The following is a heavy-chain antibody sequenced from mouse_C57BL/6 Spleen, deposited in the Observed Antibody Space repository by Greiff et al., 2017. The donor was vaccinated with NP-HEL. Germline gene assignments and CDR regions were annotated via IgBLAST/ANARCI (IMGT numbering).Heavy chain of an antibody. D-gene: IGHD2-4*01. CDR1: GYTFTSYG. CDR3: AREIYYDYGGGVDY. Sequence: VQLQQSGAELARPGASVKLSCKASGYTFTSYGISWVKQRTGQGLEWIGEIYPRSGNTYYNEKFKSKATLTVDKPSSTAYMQLSSLTSEDSAVYYCAREIYYDYGGGVDYWGQGTTLTVSS. CDR2: IYPRSGNT. J-gene: IGHJ2*01. V-gene: IGHV1-81*01.